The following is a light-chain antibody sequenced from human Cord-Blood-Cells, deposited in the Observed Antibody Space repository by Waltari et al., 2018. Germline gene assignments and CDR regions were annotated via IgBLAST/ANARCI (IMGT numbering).Light chain of an antibody. J-gene: IGLJ2*01. CDR3: AAWDDSLNGLVV. CDR2: SNN. V-gene: IGLV1-44*01. Sequence: QSVLTQPPSASGTPGQRVTISCSGSSSNIGSNTVHWYQQLPGTAPKLLIYSNNQLPSGVPDRFSGSKSGTSASLAISGLQSEDEADYYCAAWDDSLNGLVVFGGGTKLTVL. CDR1: SSNIGSNT.